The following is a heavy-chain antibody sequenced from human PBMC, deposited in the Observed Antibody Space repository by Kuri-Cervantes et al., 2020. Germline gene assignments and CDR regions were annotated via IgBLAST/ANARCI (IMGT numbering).Heavy chain of an antibody. Sequence: GESLKISCAASGFTFNNAWMSWVRQAPGKGLEWVGRFKSKTDGGTTDYAAPVKGRFTISRDESKNTLYLQMNSLKTEDTAVYYCTRRIAAAGTTVPDDYWGQGTLVTRSS. CDR3: TRRIAAAGTTVPDDY. V-gene: IGHV3-15*01. CDR1: GFTFNNAW. J-gene: IGHJ4*02. CDR2: FKSKTDGGTT. D-gene: IGHD6-13*01.